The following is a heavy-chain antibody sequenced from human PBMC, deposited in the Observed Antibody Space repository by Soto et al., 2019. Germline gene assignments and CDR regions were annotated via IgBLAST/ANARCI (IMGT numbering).Heavy chain of an antibody. J-gene: IGHJ3*01. CDR2: FRGSGDRT. D-gene: IGHD2-15*01. CDR3: AWSLVVRDGFDV. V-gene: IGHV3-23*01. CDR1: GFTFSTNV. Sequence: EVRLLESGGGFVQPGGSLRLSCAASGFTFSTNVMSWVRQAPGKGLEWVSSFRGSGDRTYYRDSVRGRFTVSRDISKDTVYLHMKNVTADDTALYHCAWSLVVRDGFDVWGQGTMVIVSS.